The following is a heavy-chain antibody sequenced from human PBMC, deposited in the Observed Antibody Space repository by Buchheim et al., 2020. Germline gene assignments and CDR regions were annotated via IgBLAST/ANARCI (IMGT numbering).Heavy chain of an antibody. CDR1: GFTLNSDW. CDR2: IESDGTGT. V-gene: IGHV3-74*01. CDR3: VTDSGWGVIPAA. Sequence: EVQLVESGGGLVQPGGSLRLSCAASGFTLNSDWMHWVRQAPGKGLEWVSRIESDGTGTNYAGSVQGRFTVARDLAKNLLYLQMNSLRVDDTAVYYCVTDSGWGVIPAAWGQGTL. J-gene: IGHJ5*02. D-gene: IGHD2-2*01.